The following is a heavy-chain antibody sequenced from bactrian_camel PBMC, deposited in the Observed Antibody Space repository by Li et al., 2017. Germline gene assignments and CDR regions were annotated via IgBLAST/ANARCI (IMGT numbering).Heavy chain of an antibody. CDR1: RSTTSSSC. CDR2: LYQGSGST. Sequence: HVQLVESGGGSVQAGGSLRLSCTASRSTTSSSCLGWFRQVPGSKREGLAYLYQGSGSTVYADPVKGRFTISQDNAKNTLYLQLNSLKTEDMAMYYCRVFGGPWGQGTQVTVS. V-gene: IGHV3S1*01. CDR3: RVFGGP. J-gene: IGHJ6*01.